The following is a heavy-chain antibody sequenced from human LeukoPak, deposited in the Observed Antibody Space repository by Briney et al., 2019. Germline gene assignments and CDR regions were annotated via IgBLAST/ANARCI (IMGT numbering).Heavy chain of an antibody. CDR2: ISAYNGNT. CDR3: ARDGLLRYFDKGFDY. J-gene: IGHJ4*02. CDR1: GYTFTSYG. D-gene: IGHD3-9*01. Sequence: ASVKVSCKASGYTFTSYGISWVRQAPGQGLEWMGWISAYNGNTNYAQKLQGRVTMATDTSTSTAYKELRSLRSDDTAVYYCARDGLLRYFDKGFDYWGQGTLVTVSS. V-gene: IGHV1-18*01.